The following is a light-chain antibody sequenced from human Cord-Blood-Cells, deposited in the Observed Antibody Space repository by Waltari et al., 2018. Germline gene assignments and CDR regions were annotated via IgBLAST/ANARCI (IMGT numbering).Light chain of an antibody. V-gene: IGKV1-12*01. J-gene: IGKJ4*01. CDR1: QGISSW. CDR2: AAS. Sequence: DFQMTQSPSSVSASVGDRVTITCRASQGISSWLDWYQQKPGNAPKLLIYAASSLQDGVASRFSGSGSGTDFTLTISSLQPEVFATYYCQQANSFPLTLGGGTKVEIK. CDR3: QQANSFPLT.